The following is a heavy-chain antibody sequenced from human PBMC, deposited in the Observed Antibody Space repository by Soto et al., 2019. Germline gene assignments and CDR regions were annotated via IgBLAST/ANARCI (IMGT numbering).Heavy chain of an antibody. V-gene: IGHV3-30*18. CDR2: ISYDGSNK. CDR1: GFTFSSYG. D-gene: IGHD6-13*01. J-gene: IGHJ6*02. Sequence: GGSLRLSCAASGFTFSSYGMHWVRQAPGKGLEWVAVISYDGSNKYYADSVKGRFTISRDNSKNTLYLQMNSLRAEDTAVYYCAKCRRSSWYYYYGMDVWGQGTTVTVSS. CDR3: AKCRRSSWYYYYGMDV.